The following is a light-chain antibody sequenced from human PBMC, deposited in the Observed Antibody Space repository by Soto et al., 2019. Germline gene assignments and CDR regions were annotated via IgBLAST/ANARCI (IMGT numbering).Light chain of an antibody. J-gene: IGLJ2*01. V-gene: IGLV3-9*01. CDR3: QVWHNRVV. Sequence: ELTQPLSVSVALGQTARITCEENNIGNKNVHWYQQKPGQAPLLVIYKDSNRPSGIPERFSGSNSGNTATLTISRAQAGDEADYFCQVWHNRVVFGGGTKLTVL. CDR2: KDS. CDR1: NIGNKN.